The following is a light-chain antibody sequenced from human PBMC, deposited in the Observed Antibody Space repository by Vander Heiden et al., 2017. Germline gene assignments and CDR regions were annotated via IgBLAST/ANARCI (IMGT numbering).Light chain of an antibody. CDR3: SSYTSSTTFV. J-gene: IGLJ1*01. Sequence: SALTQPASVSASPGHSITISCTGTSSDVGGYNYVSWYQQHPGKVPKLMIYDVSNRPSGVSDRFSGSESGNTASLTISGLQAEDEADYYCSSYTSSTTFVFGTGTKVTVL. V-gene: IGLV2-14*03. CDR2: DVS. CDR1: SSDVGGYNY.